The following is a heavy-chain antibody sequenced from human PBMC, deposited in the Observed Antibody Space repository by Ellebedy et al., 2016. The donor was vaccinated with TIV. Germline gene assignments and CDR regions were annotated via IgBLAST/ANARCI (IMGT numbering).Heavy chain of an antibody. CDR1: GFTFSSYA. V-gene: IGHV3-23*01. CDR2: ISGSGGST. D-gene: IGHD3-3*01. J-gene: IGHJ4*02. Sequence: GESLKISXAASGFTFSSYAMSWVRQAPGKGLEWVSAISGSGGSTYYADSVKGQFTISRDNSKNTLYLQMNSLRAEDTAVYYCAKAYDFWSGYYHAYYFDYWGQGTLVTVSS. CDR3: AKAYDFWSGYYHAYYFDY.